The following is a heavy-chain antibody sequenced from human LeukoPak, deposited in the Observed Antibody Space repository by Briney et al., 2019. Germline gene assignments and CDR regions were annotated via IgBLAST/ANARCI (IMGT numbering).Heavy chain of an antibody. CDR1: GFTFSSYA. CDR3: ARAIQIGTDAFDI. Sequence: PGGSLRLSCAASGFTFSSYAMHWVRQAPGKGLEYVSAISSNGGSTYYANSVKGRFTISRDNSKNTLYLQMNSLRAEDTAVYYCARAIQIGTDAFDIWGQGTMVTVSS. V-gene: IGHV3-64*01. D-gene: IGHD2-2*02. CDR2: ISSNGGST. J-gene: IGHJ3*02.